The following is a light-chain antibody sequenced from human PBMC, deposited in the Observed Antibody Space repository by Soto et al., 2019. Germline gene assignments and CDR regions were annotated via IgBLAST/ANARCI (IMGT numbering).Light chain of an antibody. Sequence: EMVLTQSPGTLSLSPGERATLSCRASQSVSSSYLAWYQQKPGQAPRLLIYGASSRATGIPDRFSGSGSGTDFTLTISRLEPEDFVVYYCQQYGSSPPITFGQGTRLEIK. CDR2: GAS. CDR3: QQYGSSPPIT. CDR1: QSVSSSY. V-gene: IGKV3-20*01. J-gene: IGKJ5*01.